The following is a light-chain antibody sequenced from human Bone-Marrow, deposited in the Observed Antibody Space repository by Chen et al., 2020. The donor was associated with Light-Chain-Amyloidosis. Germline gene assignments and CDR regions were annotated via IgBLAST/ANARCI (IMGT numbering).Light chain of an antibody. CDR2: RDT. V-gene: IGLV3-25*03. CDR3: QSADSSGTYEVI. J-gene: IGLJ2*01. CDR1: DLPTKY. Sequence: SYKLTQPPSVSVAPGQTARITCSGDDLPTKYAYWYQQKPGQAPVLVIHRDTERPSGISERFSGSSSGTTATLTISGVHAEDEADYHCQSADSSGTYEVIFGGGTKLTVL.